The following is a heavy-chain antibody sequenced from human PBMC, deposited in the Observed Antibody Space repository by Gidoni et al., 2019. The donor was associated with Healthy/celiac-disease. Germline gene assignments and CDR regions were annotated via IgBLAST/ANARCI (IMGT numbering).Heavy chain of an antibody. CDR2: IWYDGSNK. D-gene: IGHD3-22*01. Sequence: QVQLVESGGGVVQPGRSLSLSWAASGFPFSSYGMHWVRQAPGKGLEWVAVIWYDGSNKYYADSVKGRFTISRDNSKNTLYLQMNSLRAEDTAVYYCASDSAKYYYDSSGLDYWGQGTLVTVSS. CDR3: ASDSAKYYYDSSGLDY. J-gene: IGHJ4*02. CDR1: GFPFSSYG. V-gene: IGHV3-33*01.